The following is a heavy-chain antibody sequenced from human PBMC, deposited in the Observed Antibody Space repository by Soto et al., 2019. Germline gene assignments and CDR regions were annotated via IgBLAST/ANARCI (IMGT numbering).Heavy chain of an antibody. V-gene: IGHV4-59*01. Sequence: PSETLSLTCTVSGGSISSYYWSWIRQPPGKGLEWIGYIYYSGSTNYNPSLKSRVTISVDTSKNQFSLKLSSVTAADTAVYYCAREDCSGGSCYIDYWGQGTLVTVSS. D-gene: IGHD2-15*01. CDR1: GGSISSYY. CDR2: IYYSGST. CDR3: AREDCSGGSCYIDY. J-gene: IGHJ4*02.